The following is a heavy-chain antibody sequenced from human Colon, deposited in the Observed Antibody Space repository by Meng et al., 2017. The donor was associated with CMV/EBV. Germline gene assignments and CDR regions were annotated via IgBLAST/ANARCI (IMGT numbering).Heavy chain of an antibody. CDR1: GFTSSSFG. V-gene: IGHV3-21*01. J-gene: IGHJ5*02. CDR2: ISTISGFM. Sequence: SWAASGFTSSSFGMNWVRQAPGKGLEWVSSISTISGFMYYADSVRGRFTISRDNAKNSVYLQMNSLRAEDTAVYYCARDSNDYSDYAHWFDAWGQGTLVTVSS. D-gene: IGHD4-11*01. CDR3: ARDSNDYSDYAHWFDA.